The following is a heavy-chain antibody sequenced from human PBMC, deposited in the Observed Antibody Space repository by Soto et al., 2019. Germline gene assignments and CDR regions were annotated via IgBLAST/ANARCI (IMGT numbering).Heavy chain of an antibody. CDR1: GFTFSSYA. Sequence: GGSLRLSCAASGFTFSSYAMSWVRQAPGKGLEWVSAISGRGGSTYYAESVKGRFTISRDNSKNTLYLQMNSLRAEDTAVYYCAKDAHHYKDQGSYLGQGTLVTVSS. J-gene: IGHJ4*02. D-gene: IGHD1-20*01. CDR2: ISGRGGST. V-gene: IGHV3-23*01. CDR3: AKDAHHYKDQGSY.